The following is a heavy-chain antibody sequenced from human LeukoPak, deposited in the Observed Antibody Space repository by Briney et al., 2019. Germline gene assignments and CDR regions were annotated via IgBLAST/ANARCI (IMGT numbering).Heavy chain of an antibody. CDR3: ARRIQLWLSNLFDP. CDR2: INHSGST. V-gene: IGHV4-34*01. J-gene: IGHJ5*02. D-gene: IGHD5-18*01. CDR1: GGSFSGYY. Sequence: SETLSLTCAVYGGSFSGYYWSWIRQPPGKGLEWIGEINHSGSTNYNPSLKSRVTISVDTSKNQFSLKLSSVTAADTAVYYCARRIQLWLSNLFDPWGQGTLVTVSS.